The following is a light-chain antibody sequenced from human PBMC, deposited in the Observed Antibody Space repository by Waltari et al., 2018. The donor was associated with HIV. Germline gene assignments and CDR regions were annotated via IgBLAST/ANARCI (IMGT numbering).Light chain of an antibody. CDR3: SSYTSSSTWV. V-gene: IGLV2-14*01. CDR2: DVN. Sequence: QSALTQPASVSGSPGQSITISCTGTSSDVGGYNYVSWYQQHPGKAPKLMIYDVNKRTSGVSNRFSGSKSGNTASLTISGLQAEDEADYYCSSYTSSSTWVFGGGTKLTVL. CDR1: SSDVGGYNY. J-gene: IGLJ3*02.